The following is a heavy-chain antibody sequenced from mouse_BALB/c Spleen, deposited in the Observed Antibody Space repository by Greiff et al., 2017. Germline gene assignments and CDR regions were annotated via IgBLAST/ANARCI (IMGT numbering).Heavy chain of an antibody. J-gene: IGHJ3*01. CDR1: GFSLTSYG. Sequence: QVQLKESGPGLVQPSQSLSITCTVSGFSLTSYGVHWVRQSPGKGLEWLGVIWSGGSTDYNAAFISRLSISKDNSKSQVFFKMNSLQANDTAIYYCARNMITFAYWGQGTLVTVSA. D-gene: IGHD2-4*01. CDR2: IWSGGST. CDR3: ARNMITFAY. V-gene: IGHV2-2*02.